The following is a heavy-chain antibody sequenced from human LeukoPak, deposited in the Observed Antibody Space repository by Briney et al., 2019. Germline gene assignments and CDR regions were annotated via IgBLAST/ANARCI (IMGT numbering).Heavy chain of an antibody. V-gene: IGHV3-33*01. J-gene: IGHJ4*02. Sequence: GGSLRLSCAASGFTFSGYGMHWVRQAPGKGLEWVAVIWYDGSNDDYADSVKGRFTISRDNSKNTLYLQMNSLRAEDTAVYYCAREGNYAFDYWGQGTLVTVSS. CDR3: AREGNYAFDY. D-gene: IGHD1-7*01. CDR1: GFTFSGYG. CDR2: IWYDGSND.